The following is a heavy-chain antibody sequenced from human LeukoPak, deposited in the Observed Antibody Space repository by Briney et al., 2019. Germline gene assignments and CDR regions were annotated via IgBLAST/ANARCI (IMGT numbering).Heavy chain of an antibody. V-gene: IGHV1-69*05. CDR1: GGTFSSYA. D-gene: IGHD3-9*01. CDR3: ARSDYDILTGLDP. Sequence: SVKVSCKASGGTFSSYAISWVRQAPGQGLEWMGRIIPIFGTANYAQKFQGRVTITTDESTSTAYMELSSLRSEDTAVYYCARSDYDILTGLDPWGQGTLVTDSS. J-gene: IGHJ5*02. CDR2: IIPIFGTA.